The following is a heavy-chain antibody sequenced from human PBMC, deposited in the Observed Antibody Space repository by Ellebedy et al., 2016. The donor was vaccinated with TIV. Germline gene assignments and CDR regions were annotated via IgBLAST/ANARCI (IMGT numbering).Heavy chain of an antibody. CDR3: ASPDSSGYYYYGMDV. CDR2: ISYDGSNK. J-gene: IGHJ6*02. Sequence: PGGSLRLSCAASGFTLSSYAMHWVRQAPGKGLEWVAVISYDGSNKYYADPVKGRFTISRDNSKNTLYLQMNSLRAEDTAVYYCASPDSSGYYYYGMDVWGQGTTVTVSS. V-gene: IGHV3-30-3*01. CDR1: GFTLSSYA. D-gene: IGHD3-22*01.